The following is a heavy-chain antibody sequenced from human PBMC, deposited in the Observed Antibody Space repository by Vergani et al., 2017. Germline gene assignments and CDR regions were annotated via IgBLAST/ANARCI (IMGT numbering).Heavy chain of an antibody. CDR3: AKDGTEFWSGYFPALYYYYYYMDV. CDR1: GFTFSSYA. V-gene: IGHV3-23*01. CDR2: ISGSGGST. Sequence: EVQLLESGGGLVQPGGSLRLSCAASGFTFSSYAMSWVRQAPGKGLEWVSAISGSGGSTYYADSVKGRFTISRDNSKKTVYLQMNSLRAEDTAVYYCAKDGTEFWSGYFPALYYYYYYMDVWGKGTTVTVSS. D-gene: IGHD3-3*01. J-gene: IGHJ6*03.